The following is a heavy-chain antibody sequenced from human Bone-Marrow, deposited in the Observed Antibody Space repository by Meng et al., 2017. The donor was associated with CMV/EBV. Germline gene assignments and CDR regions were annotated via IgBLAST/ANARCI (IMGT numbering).Heavy chain of an antibody. Sequence: SETLSLTCAVYGGSFSGYYWSWIRQPPGKGLEWIGEINHSGSTNYNPSLKSRVTISVDTSKNQFSLKLSSVTAADTAVYYCARVSYDFWSGYLFDYWGQGTRVTVSS. CDR2: INHSGST. CDR3: ARVSYDFWSGYLFDY. V-gene: IGHV4-34*01. D-gene: IGHD3-3*01. J-gene: IGHJ4*02. CDR1: GGSFSGYY.